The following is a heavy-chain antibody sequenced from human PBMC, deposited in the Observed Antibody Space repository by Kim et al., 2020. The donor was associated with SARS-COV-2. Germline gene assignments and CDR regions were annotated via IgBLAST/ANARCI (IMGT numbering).Heavy chain of an antibody. Sequence: GGSLRLSCAASGFTFSSYAMHWVRQAPGKGLEWVAVIWYDGSNKYYADSVKGRFTISRDNSKNTLYLQMNSLRAEDTAVYYCAKASSPGNWGGGEDWGQGTLVTVSS. CDR3: AKASSPGNWGGGED. V-gene: IGHV3-33*06. J-gene: IGHJ4*02. CDR1: GFTFSSYA. CDR2: IWYDGSNK. D-gene: IGHD7-27*01.